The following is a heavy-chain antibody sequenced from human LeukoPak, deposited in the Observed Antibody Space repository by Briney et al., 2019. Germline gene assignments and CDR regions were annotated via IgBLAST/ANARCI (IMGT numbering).Heavy chain of an antibody. CDR2: ISAYNGNA. V-gene: IGHV1-18*01. CDR3: AREAYTTGADY. D-gene: IGHD3-16*01. CDR1: GYTFTSYG. J-gene: IGHJ4*02. Sequence: GASVKVSCKASGYTFTSYGISWVRQAPGQGLEWMGWISAYNGNANYVQRLQGRVTLTTDTSTSTAHMELRSLGSDDTAVYYCAREAYTTGADYWGQGTLVIVSS.